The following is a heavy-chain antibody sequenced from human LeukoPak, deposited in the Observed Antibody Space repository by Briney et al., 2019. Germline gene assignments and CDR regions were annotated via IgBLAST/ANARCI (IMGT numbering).Heavy chain of an antibody. CDR2: IYPGDSET. J-gene: IGHJ4*02. V-gene: IGHV5-51*01. CDR3: ARPGRATVTRLDY. CDR1: GYSFSSYW. D-gene: IGHD4-17*01. Sequence: GESLKISCKGSGYSFSSYWICWLRQMPGKGLEWMGIIYPGDSETRYSPSFQGQVTISADKSISTAFLQWSSLKASDTAMYYCARPGRATVTRLDYWGQGTLVTVTS.